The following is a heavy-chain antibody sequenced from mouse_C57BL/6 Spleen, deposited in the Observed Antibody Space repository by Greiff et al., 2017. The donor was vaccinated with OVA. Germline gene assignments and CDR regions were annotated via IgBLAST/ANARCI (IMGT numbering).Heavy chain of an antibody. D-gene: IGHD1-1*01. V-gene: IGHV6-3*01. Sequence: DVKLQESGGGLVQPGGSMKLSCVASGFTFSNYWMNWVRQSPEKGLEWVAQIRLKSDNYATHYAESVKGRFTISRDDSKSSVYLQMNNLRAEDTGIYYCTAPSYYGSSPLAYWGQGTLVTVSA. CDR2: IRLKSDNYAT. CDR1: GFTFSNYW. CDR3: TAPSYYGSSPLAY. J-gene: IGHJ3*01.